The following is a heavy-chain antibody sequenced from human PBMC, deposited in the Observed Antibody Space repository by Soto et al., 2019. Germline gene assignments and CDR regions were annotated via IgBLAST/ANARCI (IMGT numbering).Heavy chain of an antibody. CDR3: AREPYYDFWSGYSPSYAMDV. D-gene: IGHD3-3*01. Sequence: SETLSLTCTVSGGSISSGDYHWNWIRQHPGKGLEWIGYIYNSGSIEYNQSLKSRVTISVDTSKNQVSLKVSSVIVADTAFYYFAREPYYDFWSGYSPSYAMDVWGQGTTVTVSS. CDR2: IYNSGSI. CDR1: GGSISSGDYH. V-gene: IGHV4-31*03. J-gene: IGHJ6*02.